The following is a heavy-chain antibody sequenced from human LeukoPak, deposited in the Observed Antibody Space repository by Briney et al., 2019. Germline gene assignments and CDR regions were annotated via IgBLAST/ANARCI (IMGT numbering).Heavy chain of an antibody. CDR1: GYHFATYW. CDR2: IDPDDSAT. CDR3: ARRAYSYEDQEYYFDY. D-gene: IGHD5-18*01. Sequence: GEPLKTSCKRLGYHFATYWIGWVRQMPGKGLDWMQIIDPDDSATRYSPSFQGQVTISADKSISTGYLQWSSLQASDNAVYYFARRAYSYEDQEYYFDYWRQGTLVTVSS. J-gene: IGHJ4*02. V-gene: IGHV5-51*01.